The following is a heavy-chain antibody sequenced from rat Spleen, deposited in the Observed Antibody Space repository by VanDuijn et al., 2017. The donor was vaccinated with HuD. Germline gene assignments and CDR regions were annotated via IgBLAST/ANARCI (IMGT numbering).Heavy chain of an antibody. J-gene: IGHJ2*01. CDR1: GFSLTSHS. D-gene: IGHD1-12*01. CDR2: IWTGGST. CDR3: ARANRESYAHFDY. Sequence: QVQLKESGPGLVQPSETLSLTCTVSGFSLTSHSVTWIRQPPGKGLEWMGVIWTGGSTAYNSLLKSRLSITRDISESQVFLTMNSLQTEDTATYYCARANRESYAHFDYWGQGVMVTVSS. V-gene: IGHV2-30*01.